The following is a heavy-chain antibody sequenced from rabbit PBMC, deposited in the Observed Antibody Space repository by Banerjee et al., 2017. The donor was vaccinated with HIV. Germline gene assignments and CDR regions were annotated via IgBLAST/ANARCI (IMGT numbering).Heavy chain of an antibody. CDR3: ARDDGISVYWGYFSL. V-gene: IGHV1S40*01. D-gene: IGHD1-1*01. J-gene: IGHJ4*01. Sequence: VRQAPGKGPEWIACIYGSSGNTYYASWAKGRFTISKTSSTTVTLQMTSLTAADTATYFCARDDGISVYWGYFSLWGQGTLVTVS. CDR2: IYGSSGNT.